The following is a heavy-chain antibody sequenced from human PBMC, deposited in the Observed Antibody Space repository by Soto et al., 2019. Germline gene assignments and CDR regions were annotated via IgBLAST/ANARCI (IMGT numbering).Heavy chain of an antibody. Sequence: TLSLTCTVSGDSISSGGYYWSWIRQHPGKGLEWIGYIYYSGSTYYNPSLKSRVTISVDTSKNQFSLKLSSVTAADTAVYYCARDTGSFFDYWGQGTLVTVSS. V-gene: IGHV4-31*03. CDR1: GDSISSGGYY. CDR2: IYYSGST. J-gene: IGHJ4*02. CDR3: ARDTGSFFDY. D-gene: IGHD1-26*01.